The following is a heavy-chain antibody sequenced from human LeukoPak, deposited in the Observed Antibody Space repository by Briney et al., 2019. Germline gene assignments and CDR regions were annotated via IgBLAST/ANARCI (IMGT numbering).Heavy chain of an antibody. D-gene: IGHD1-14*01. CDR3: AGICYYNYGMDV. V-gene: IGHV3-53*05. J-gene: IGHJ6*01. Sequence: GGSLRLSRAASGVIVSRTYMSWVPAAPGRGRESGSVIDSGGSTYYADSVKGRFTISRDNSKNTLYLQMNSLRAEDTALYYCAGICYYNYGMDVWGQGATVTVSS. CDR1: GVIVSRTY. CDR2: IDSGGST.